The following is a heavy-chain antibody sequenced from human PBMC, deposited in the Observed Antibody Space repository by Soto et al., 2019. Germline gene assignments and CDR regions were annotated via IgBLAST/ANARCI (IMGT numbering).Heavy chain of an antibody. CDR1: GYSFTSYW. V-gene: IGHV5-51*01. J-gene: IGHJ3*02. D-gene: IGHD3-16*02. CDR2: IYPGDSDT. CDR3: ARQNMITFGGVIDDDAFDI. Sequence: GESLKISCKGSGYSFTSYWIGWVRQMPGKGLEWMGIIYPGDSDTRYSPSFQGQVTISADKSISTAYLQWSSLKASDTAMYYCARQNMITFGGVIDDDAFDIWGQGTMVTVSS.